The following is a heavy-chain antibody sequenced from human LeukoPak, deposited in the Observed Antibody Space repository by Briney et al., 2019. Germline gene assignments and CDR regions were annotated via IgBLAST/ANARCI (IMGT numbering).Heavy chain of an antibody. Sequence: ASVKVSCTASGGTFSSYAISWVRQAPGQGLEWMGQIIPIFGSAHYAQKFQDRVTSTVDESTSTAYMELSSLRSEDTAVYYCALLRAGRTSSHQEYYYSYGMDVWGQGTTVTVSS. J-gene: IGHJ6*02. CDR1: GGTFSSYA. CDR2: IIPIFGSA. V-gene: IGHV1-69*01. CDR3: ALLRAGRTSSHQEYYYSYGMDV. D-gene: IGHD3-10*01.